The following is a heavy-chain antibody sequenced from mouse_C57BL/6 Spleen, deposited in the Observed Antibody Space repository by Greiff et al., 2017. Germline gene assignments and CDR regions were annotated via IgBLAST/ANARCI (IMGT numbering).Heavy chain of an antibody. CDR3: ARGDLSYDYDWVFDV. J-gene: IGHJ1*03. V-gene: IGHV1-82*01. Sequence: VQLQQSGPELVKPGASVKISCKASGYAFSSSWMNWVKQRPGKGLEWIGRIDPGDGDTNYNGKFKGKATLTAAKSSSTAYMQLSSLTCEDSAVYFCARGDLSYDYDWVFDVWGTGTTVTVSS. D-gene: IGHD2-4*01. CDR1: GYAFSSSW. CDR2: IDPGDGDT.